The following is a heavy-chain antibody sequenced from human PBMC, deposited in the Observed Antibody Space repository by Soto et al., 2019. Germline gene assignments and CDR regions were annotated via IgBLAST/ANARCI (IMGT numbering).Heavy chain of an antibody. D-gene: IGHD2-15*01. Sequence: QVQLVESGGGVVQPGRSLRLSCAASGFTFSSYAMHWVRQARGKGLEWVAVISSDGSNKYYADSVKGRFTISRDNSKNTLYLQMNSLRAEDTAVYYCARMASFYCSGGSCYPTYGMDVWGQGTTVTVSS. CDR1: GFTFSSYA. CDR2: ISSDGSNK. J-gene: IGHJ6*02. CDR3: ARMASFYCSGGSCYPTYGMDV. V-gene: IGHV3-30-3*01.